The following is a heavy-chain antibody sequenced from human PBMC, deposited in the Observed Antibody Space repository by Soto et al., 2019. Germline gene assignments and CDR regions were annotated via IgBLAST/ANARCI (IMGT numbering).Heavy chain of an antibody. D-gene: IGHD2-15*01. J-gene: IGHJ5*02. CDR2: MNPNSGNT. CDR1: GYTFTSYD. Sequence: QVQLVQSGAEVKKPGASVKVSCKASGYTFTSYDINWVRQTTGQGLEWMGWMNPNSGNTGYAQKFQGRVTMTRNTSISTAYMELSSLRSEDTAVYYCARLNYPSGEVSSGWFDPWGQGTLVTVSS. CDR3: ARLNYPSGEVSSGWFDP. V-gene: IGHV1-8*01.